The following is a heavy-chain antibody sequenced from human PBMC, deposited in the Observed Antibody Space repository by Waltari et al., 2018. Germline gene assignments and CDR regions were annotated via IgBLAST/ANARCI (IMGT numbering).Heavy chain of an antibody. CDR1: GGSFSDYY. Sequence: QVQLQQWGAGLLKPSETLSLTCAVYGGSFSDYYWSWIRQPPGKGLEWIGEINQSGSTDYTPSLKSRVTISVDTSKNQFSLKVSSVTAADTALYYCARGSWYDFWGQGTLVTVSS. V-gene: IGHV4-34*01. J-gene: IGHJ5*01. CDR2: INQSGST. CDR3: ARGSWYDF.